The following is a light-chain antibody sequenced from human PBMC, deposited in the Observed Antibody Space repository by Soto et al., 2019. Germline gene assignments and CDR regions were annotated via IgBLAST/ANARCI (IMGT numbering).Light chain of an antibody. Sequence: DIQVTQSPSSLSASVGDRVTITCRASQNINKYLNWYQHKPGKAPNLLIYAASTLQTGVSSRFSGSGSGTDFTLTIISLQPEDFATYYCQQTYSTLPFGQGTRLEIK. CDR3: QQTYSTLP. CDR1: QNINKY. V-gene: IGKV1-39*01. J-gene: IGKJ5*01. CDR2: AAS.